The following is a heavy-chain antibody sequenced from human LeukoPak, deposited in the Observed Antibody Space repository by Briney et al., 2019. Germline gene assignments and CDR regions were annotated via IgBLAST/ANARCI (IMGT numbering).Heavy chain of an antibody. Sequence: ASVKVSCKASGYTFTGYYMHWVRQAPGQGLEWMGWINPNSGGTNYAQKFQGRVTMTRDTSISTAYMGLSRLRSDDTAVYYCAREGCDTYYYGSGTHCGWFDPWGQGTLVTVSS. D-gene: IGHD3-10*01. J-gene: IGHJ5*02. CDR3: AREGCDTYYYGSGTHCGWFDP. V-gene: IGHV1-2*02. CDR2: INPNSGGT. CDR1: GYTFTGYY.